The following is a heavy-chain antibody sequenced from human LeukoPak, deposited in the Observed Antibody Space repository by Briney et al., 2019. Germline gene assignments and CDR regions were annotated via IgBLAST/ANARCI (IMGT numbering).Heavy chain of an antibody. D-gene: IGHD2-15*01. CDR1: GGSFSGYY. Sequence: SETLSLTCAVYGGSFSGYYWSWIRQPPGKGLEWIGEINHSGSTNYNPSLKSRVTISVDTSKNQFSLKLSSVTAADTAVYYCARISGGSRYLYRCDAFDIWGKGTMVTVSS. CDR2: INHSGST. CDR3: ARISGGSRYLYRCDAFDI. V-gene: IGHV4-34*01. J-gene: IGHJ3*02.